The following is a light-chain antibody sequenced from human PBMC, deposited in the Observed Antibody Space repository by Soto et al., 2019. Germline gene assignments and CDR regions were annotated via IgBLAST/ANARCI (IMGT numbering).Light chain of an antibody. CDR3: QQRRNWPQGIT. J-gene: IGKJ5*01. Sequence: EIVLTQSPATLSLSPGERATLSCRASQRVGSSLAWYQQKPGEATRLLXYDAPNRATGIPARFSGSGSGTDFTLTISSLEPEDFAVYYCQQRRNWPQGITFGQGTRLEIK. CDR1: QRVGSS. CDR2: DAP. V-gene: IGKV3-11*01.